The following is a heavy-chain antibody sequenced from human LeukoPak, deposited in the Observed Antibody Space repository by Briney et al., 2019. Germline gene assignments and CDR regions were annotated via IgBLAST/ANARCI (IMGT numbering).Heavy chain of an antibody. CDR1: GASISSYY. CDR3: ARDYYYDTSGYYETNFYGLDV. Sequence: SETLSLTCTVSGASISSYYWSWIRQPPGKGLEWIGYIYYSGNTNYNPSLKSRVTISVDTSENQFSLKLSSVAAADTAVYYCARDYYYDTSGYYETNFYGLDVWGQGTTVTVSS. D-gene: IGHD3-22*01. V-gene: IGHV4-59*12. J-gene: IGHJ6*02. CDR2: IYYSGNT.